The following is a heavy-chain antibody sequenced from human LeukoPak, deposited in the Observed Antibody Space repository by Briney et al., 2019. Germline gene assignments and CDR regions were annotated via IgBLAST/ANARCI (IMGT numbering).Heavy chain of an antibody. CDR2: ISNSGQST. CDR1: GFNFSKYA. V-gene: IGHV3-23*01. D-gene: IGHD3-9*01. Sequence: GGSLRLSCAASGFNFSKYAMSWVRQAPGKGLEWVSAISNSGQSTYYADSVKGRFSISRDSSRNTLFLQMNSLRAEDTAIYYCAKDLTTYYDILTGPFDYWGQGILVTISS. J-gene: IGHJ4*02. CDR3: AKDLTTYYDILTGPFDY.